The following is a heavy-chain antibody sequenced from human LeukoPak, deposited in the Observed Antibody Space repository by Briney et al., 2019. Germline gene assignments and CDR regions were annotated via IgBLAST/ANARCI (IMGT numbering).Heavy chain of an antibody. CDR2: IDWNDDK. CDR1: GFSLTTSAVG. V-gene: IGHV2-5*01. Sequence: SGPTLVKPTQTLTLTCTFSGFSLTTSAVGVGWIRQPPGKALEWLAFIDWNDDKRYSPSLKSRLTITKDTSKNQVVLTMTNMDPVDTATYYCAHSFALVPAALQPLDYWGQGTLVTVSS. J-gene: IGHJ4*02. CDR3: AHSFALVPAALQPLDY. D-gene: IGHD2-2*01.